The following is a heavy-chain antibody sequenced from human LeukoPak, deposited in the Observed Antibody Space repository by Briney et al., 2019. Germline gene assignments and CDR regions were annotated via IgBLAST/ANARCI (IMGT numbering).Heavy chain of an antibody. V-gene: IGHV3-30*18. D-gene: IGHD5-18*01. J-gene: IGHJ4*02. CDR2: ISYDGSNK. CDR1: GSAFSAYG. Sequence: GRSLRLSCAASGSAFSAYGMHWVRQAPGKGLEWVAVISYDGSNKYYADSVKGRFTISRDNSKNTLYLQMNSLRAEDAAVYFCAKSPPGYSFGLFDYWGQGALVTVSS. CDR3: AKSPPGYSFGLFDY.